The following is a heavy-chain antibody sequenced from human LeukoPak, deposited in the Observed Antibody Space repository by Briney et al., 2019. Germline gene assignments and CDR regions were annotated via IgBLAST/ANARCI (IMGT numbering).Heavy chain of an antibody. CDR2: IKQDGSEK. CDR1: GFTFSSYW. Sequence: GGSLRLSCAASGFTFSSYWMSWVRQAPGKGLEWEANIKQDGSEKYYVDSVKGRFTISRDNAKNSLYLQMNSLRAEDTAVYYCARDFIAVAGTGNYWGQGTLVTVSS. CDR3: ARDFIAVAGTGNY. J-gene: IGHJ4*02. D-gene: IGHD6-19*01. V-gene: IGHV3-7*01.